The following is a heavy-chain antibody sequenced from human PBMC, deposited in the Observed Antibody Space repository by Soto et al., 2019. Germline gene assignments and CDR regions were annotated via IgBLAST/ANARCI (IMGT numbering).Heavy chain of an antibody. Sequence: EVQLVESGGGLVKPGGSLRLSCAASGFTFSSYSMNWVRQAPGKGLEWVSSISSSSSYIYYADSVKGRFTISRDNAKKSLYMQMNDLRAEDTAVYYSARADRYCSVGSVFEFDYWGQGTLVTVSS. CDR1: GFTFSSYS. CDR2: ISSSSSYI. V-gene: IGHV3-21*01. J-gene: IGHJ4*02. D-gene: IGHD2-15*01. CDR3: ARADRYCSVGSVFEFDY.